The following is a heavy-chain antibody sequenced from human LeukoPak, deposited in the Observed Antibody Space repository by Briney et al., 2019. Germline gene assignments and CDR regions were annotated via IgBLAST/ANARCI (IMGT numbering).Heavy chain of an antibody. CDR1: GFTFGSYA. D-gene: IGHD5-24*01. J-gene: IGHJ4*02. V-gene: IGHV3-30*01. Sequence: SLRLSFSASGFTFGSYAMHWVRQAPGKGLEWVAVISYDGSNKYYADSVKDRFTISSDNSNNTLYLQLNSLRAEDTAVYYCARGIPERDGYYFDYWGQGTLITVSS. CDR2: ISYDGSNK. CDR3: ARGIPERDGYYFDY.